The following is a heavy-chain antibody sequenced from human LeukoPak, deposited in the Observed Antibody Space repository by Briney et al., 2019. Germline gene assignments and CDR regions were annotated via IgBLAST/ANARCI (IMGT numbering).Heavy chain of an antibody. V-gene: IGHV4-39*01. Sequence: SETLSLTCTVSGGSISSNNYYWGWIRQPPGKGLEWIGSIYYSGSTYYNPSLKSRVTISVDTSKNQFSLKLSSVTAADTAVYYCARTYYYGSGNKNWFDPWGQGTLVTVSS. CDR2: IYYSGST. D-gene: IGHD3-10*01. J-gene: IGHJ5*02. CDR3: ARTYYYGSGNKNWFDP. CDR1: GGSISSNNYY.